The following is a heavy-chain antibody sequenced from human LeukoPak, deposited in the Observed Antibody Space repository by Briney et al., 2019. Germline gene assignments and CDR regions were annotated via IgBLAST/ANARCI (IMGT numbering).Heavy chain of an antibody. V-gene: IGHV1-18*01. CDR1: GYTLSYYG. Sequence: GASVKVSCKASGYTLSYYGINWVRHAPGQGLESMGWISAYNGNTNYAQKYQGRVTMTTDTSTNTAYMAPRSLRSDDTAVYYCARGGYTGYDSVEGVDYWGQGTLVTVSS. D-gene: IGHD5-12*01. CDR2: ISAYNGNT. J-gene: IGHJ4*02. CDR3: ARGGYTGYDSVEGVDY.